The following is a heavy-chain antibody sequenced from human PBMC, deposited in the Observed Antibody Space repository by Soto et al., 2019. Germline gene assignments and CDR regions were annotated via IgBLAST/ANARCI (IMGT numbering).Heavy chain of an antibody. CDR3: ARVVPDTRYFES. CDR1: GGSIINDNYS. D-gene: IGHD2-15*01. CDR2: IYHSGTT. J-gene: IGHJ4*02. V-gene: IGHV4-30-2*01. Sequence: SETLSLTCTVSGGSIINDNYSWSWVRQPPGKGLEWIGYIYHSGTTYYNPSLNSRVTISVDGSSNQFSLKLTSVMAADTAVYYCARVVPDTRYFESWGPGILVTVSS.